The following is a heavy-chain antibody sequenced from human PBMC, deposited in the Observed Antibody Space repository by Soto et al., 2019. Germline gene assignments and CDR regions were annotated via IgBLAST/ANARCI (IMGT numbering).Heavy chain of an antibody. D-gene: IGHD3-3*02. J-gene: IGHJ5*02. CDR3: ASPKIAFYNWFDP. CDR1: GGSISSYY. V-gene: IGHV4-59*08. CDR2: IYYSGST. Sequence: SETLSLTCTVSGGSISSYYWSWIRHPPGKGLEWIGSIYYSGSTNYNPSLKSRVTISVDTSKNQFSLKLSSVTAADTAVYYCASPKIAFYNWFDPWGQGTLVTVSS.